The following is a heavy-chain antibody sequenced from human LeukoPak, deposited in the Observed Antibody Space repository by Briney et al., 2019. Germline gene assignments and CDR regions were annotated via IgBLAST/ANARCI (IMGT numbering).Heavy chain of an antibody. Sequence: GGSLRLSCSASGFTSSGHFMHWVRQAPGKGLEYVSSISVNGDKTLYAESVKGRFTISRDNSKNTLYLQLSSLRLEDTAIYYCLKDLTGTWSFDHWGQGTLLTVSS. D-gene: IGHD7-27*01. CDR1: GFTSSGHF. CDR2: ISVNGDKT. J-gene: IGHJ4*02. CDR3: LKDLTGTWSFDH. V-gene: IGHV3-64D*06.